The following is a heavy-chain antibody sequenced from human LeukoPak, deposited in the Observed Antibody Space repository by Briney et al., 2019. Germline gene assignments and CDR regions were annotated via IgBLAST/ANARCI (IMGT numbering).Heavy chain of an antibody. CDR3: AREGHHWLVHRYLDC. CDR2: IWYDGSNE. V-gene: IGHV3-33*01. D-gene: IGHD6-19*01. CDR1: GFTFSRYG. Sequence: PGGSLRLSCAASGFTFSRYGMHWVRQAPGKGLEWVALIWYDGSNEYYADSVKGRFTISRDNSNNTLYLRMNSLRAEDTAVYYCAREGHHWLVHRYLDCWGQGTLVTVSS. J-gene: IGHJ4*02.